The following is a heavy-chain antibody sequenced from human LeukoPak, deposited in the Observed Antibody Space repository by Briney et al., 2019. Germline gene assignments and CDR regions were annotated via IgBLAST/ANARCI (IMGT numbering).Heavy chain of an antibody. CDR1: GYSISSGYY. Sequence: PSETLSLTCTVSGYSISSGYYWGWIRQPPGKGLEWIGSIYHSGSTYYNPSLKSRVTISVDTSKNQFSLKLSSVTAADTAVYYCARETGTTSFYYYYYMDVWGKGTTVTVSS. D-gene: IGHD1-7*01. CDR3: ARETGTTSFYYYYYMDV. V-gene: IGHV4-38-2*02. J-gene: IGHJ6*03. CDR2: IYHSGST.